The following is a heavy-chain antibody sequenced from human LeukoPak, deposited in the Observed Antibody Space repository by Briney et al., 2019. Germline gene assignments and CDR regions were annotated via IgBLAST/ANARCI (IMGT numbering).Heavy chain of an antibody. Sequence: SETLSLTCTVSGGSINTNFYYWGWIRQPPGKGLEWIGSIYYTGSTYYNPSLKSRVTISVDTSKNQFFPKLSSLTAADTAVYYCTRHAARFDYWGQGILVTVSS. CDR3: TRHAARFDY. J-gene: IGHJ4*02. CDR2: IYYTGST. D-gene: IGHD6-25*01. CDR1: GGSINTNFYY. V-gene: IGHV4-39*01.